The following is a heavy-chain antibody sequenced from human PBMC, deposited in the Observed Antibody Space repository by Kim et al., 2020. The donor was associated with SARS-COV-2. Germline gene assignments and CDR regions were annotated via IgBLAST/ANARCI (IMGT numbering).Heavy chain of an antibody. D-gene: IGHD2-2*02. CDR2: IWYDGSNK. CDR1: GFTFSSYG. V-gene: IGHV3-33*01. Sequence: GGSLRLSCAASGFTFSSYGMHWVRQAPGKGLEWVAVIWYDGSNKYYADSVKGRFTISRDNSKNTLYLQMNSLRAEDTAVYYCARDNCSSTSCYTNGMDVWGQGTTVTVSS. J-gene: IGHJ6*02. CDR3: ARDNCSSTSCYTNGMDV.